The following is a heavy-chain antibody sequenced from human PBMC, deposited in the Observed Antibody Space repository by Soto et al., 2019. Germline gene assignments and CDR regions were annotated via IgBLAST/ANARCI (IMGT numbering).Heavy chain of an antibody. CDR2: IYWDDEK. D-gene: IGHD1-20*01. J-gene: IGHJ4*02. CDR1: GFSLDRSGDS. Sequence: QITLKESGPTLVKSTQTLTLTCTISGFSLDRSGDSVAWIRQSPGKALEWLALIYWDDEKHYSPSLASRLSLSKANSKNQVVLRMTNMDPVDRGPYFCAHRRRVYRYFDAWGQGILVTVSS. V-gene: IGHV2-5*02. CDR3: AHRRRVYRYFDA.